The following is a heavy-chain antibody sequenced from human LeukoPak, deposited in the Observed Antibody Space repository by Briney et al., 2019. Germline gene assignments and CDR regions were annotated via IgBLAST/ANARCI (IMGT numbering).Heavy chain of an antibody. Sequence: GGSLRLSYAASGFTFSSYAMSWVRQAPGKGLEWVSAISGSGGSTYYADSVKGRFTISRDNSKNTPYLQMNSLRAEDTAVYYCAKGTRWELRCYFDYWGQGTLVTVSS. D-gene: IGHD1-26*01. CDR2: ISGSGGST. J-gene: IGHJ4*02. V-gene: IGHV3-23*01. CDR3: AKGTRWELRCYFDY. CDR1: GFTFSSYA.